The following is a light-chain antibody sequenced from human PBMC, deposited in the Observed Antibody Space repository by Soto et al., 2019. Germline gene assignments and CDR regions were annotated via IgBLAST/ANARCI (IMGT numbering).Light chain of an antibody. CDR1: QSLLHSNGYNY. Sequence: EIVMTQSPLSLPVTPGEAASISCRSSQSLLHSNGYNYLDWYLQKPGQSPQLLIYLGSNRASGVPDRFSASGSGTDFTLNIRGVAAEDVGVYYCMQALETPYTFGQGTRLEIK. CDR3: MQALETPYT. CDR2: LGS. V-gene: IGKV2-28*01. J-gene: IGKJ5*01.